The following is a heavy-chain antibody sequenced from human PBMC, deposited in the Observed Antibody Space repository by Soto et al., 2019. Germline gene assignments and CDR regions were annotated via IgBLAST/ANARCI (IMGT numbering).Heavy chain of an antibody. CDR2: ISAYNGNT. CDR1: GYTFTSYG. CDR3: ARDREVVVVPAAMGRWGNWFDP. J-gene: IGHJ5*02. V-gene: IGHV1-18*01. D-gene: IGHD2-2*01. Sequence: QVQLVQSGAEVKKPGASVKVSCKASGYTFTSYGISWVRQAPGQGLEWMGWISAYNGNTNYAQKLQGRVNMTTDTSTSTAYMELRSLRSDDTAVYYCARDREVVVVPAAMGRWGNWFDPWGQGTLVTVSS.